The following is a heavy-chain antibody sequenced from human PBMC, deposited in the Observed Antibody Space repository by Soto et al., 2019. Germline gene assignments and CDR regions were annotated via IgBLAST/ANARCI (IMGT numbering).Heavy chain of an antibody. D-gene: IGHD6-19*01. Sequence: SETLSLTCTVSGGSISSSSYYWGWIRQPPGEGLEWIGYIYYSGSTNYNPSLKSRVTISVDTSKNQFSLKLSSVTAADTAVYYCARVSGVAVAPFDYWGQGTLVTVSS. J-gene: IGHJ4*02. CDR2: IYYSGST. CDR1: GGSISSSSYY. V-gene: IGHV4-61*05. CDR3: ARVSGVAVAPFDY.